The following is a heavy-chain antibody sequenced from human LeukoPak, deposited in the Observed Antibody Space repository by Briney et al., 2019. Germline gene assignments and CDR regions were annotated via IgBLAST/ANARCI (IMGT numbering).Heavy chain of an antibody. J-gene: IGHJ4*02. Sequence: SQTLSLTCAISGDSVSSNSVAWNWIRQSPSRGLEWLGRIYYRSKWYNDYAVSVESRITINPDTTKNRFSLQLNSVTPEVTAVYYCARERGGNNYGYVFDYWGQGTLVTVSS. CDR3: ARERGGNNYGYVFDY. CDR1: GDSVSSNSVA. D-gene: IGHD5-18*01. CDR2: IYYRSKWYN. V-gene: IGHV6-1*01.